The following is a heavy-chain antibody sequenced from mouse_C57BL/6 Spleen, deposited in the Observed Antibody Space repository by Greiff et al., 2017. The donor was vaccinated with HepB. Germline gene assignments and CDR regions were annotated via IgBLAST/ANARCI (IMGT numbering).Heavy chain of an antibody. J-gene: IGHJ2*01. CDR1: GFTFSSYA. V-gene: IGHV5-4*01. CDR2: ISDGGSYT. Sequence: EVHLVESGGGLVKPGGSLKLSCAASGFTFSSYAMSWVRQTPEKRLEWVATISDGGSYTYYPDNVKGRFTISRDNAKNNLYLQMSHLKSEDTAMYYCARVFYDGYYGYWGQGTTLTVSS. CDR3: ARVFYDGYYGY. D-gene: IGHD2-3*01.